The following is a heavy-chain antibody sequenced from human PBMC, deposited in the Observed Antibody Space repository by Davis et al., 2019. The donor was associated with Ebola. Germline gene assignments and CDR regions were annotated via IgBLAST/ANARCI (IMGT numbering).Heavy chain of an antibody. V-gene: IGHV4-34*01. CDR2: INHSGST. CDR1: GFTFRDYY. J-gene: IGHJ3*02. Sequence: ESLKISCAASGFTFRDYYMSWIRQAPGKGLEWIGEINHSGSTNYNPSLKSRVTISVDTSKNQFSLKLSSVTAADTAVYYCARLLLWFGELLQDDAFDIWGQGTMVTVSS. D-gene: IGHD3-10*01. CDR3: ARLLLWFGELLQDDAFDI.